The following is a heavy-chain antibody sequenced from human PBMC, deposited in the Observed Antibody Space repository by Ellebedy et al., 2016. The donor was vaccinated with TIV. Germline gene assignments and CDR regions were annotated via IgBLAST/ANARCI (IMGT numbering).Heavy chain of an antibody. Sequence: GESLKISXSASGFTFSTYAIHWVRQAPGKGLEYVSAISSNGGSTYYADSVKGRFTISRDNSKNTLYLQMSSLRVEDTAVYYCVKDASYCSGSTCYHDYWGQGTLVTVSS. CDR1: GFTFSTYA. J-gene: IGHJ4*02. CDR3: VKDASYCSGSTCYHDY. D-gene: IGHD2-15*01. CDR2: ISSNGGST. V-gene: IGHV3-64D*06.